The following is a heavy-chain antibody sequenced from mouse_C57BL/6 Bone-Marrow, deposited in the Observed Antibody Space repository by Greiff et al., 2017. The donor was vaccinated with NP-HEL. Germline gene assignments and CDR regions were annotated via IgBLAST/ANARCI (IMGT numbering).Heavy chain of an antibody. V-gene: IGHV8-8*01. CDR1: GFSLSTFGMG. CDR2: IWWDDDK. Sequence: QVTLKVSGPGILQPSQTLSLTCSFSGFSLSTFGMGVGWIRQPSGKGLEWLAQIWWDDDKYYNPALKSRLTISKDTSKNQVFLKIANVDTADTATYYCARTYYYGSSYWYFDVWGTGTTVTVSS. CDR3: ARTYYYGSSYWYFDV. D-gene: IGHD1-1*01. J-gene: IGHJ1*03.